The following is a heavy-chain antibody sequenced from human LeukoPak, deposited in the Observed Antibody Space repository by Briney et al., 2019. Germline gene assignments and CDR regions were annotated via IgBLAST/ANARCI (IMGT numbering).Heavy chain of an antibody. CDR1: GGSISSYY. J-gene: IGHJ4*02. Sequence: SETLSLTCTVSGGSISSYYWSWIRQPPGKGLEWIGYIYYSGSTNYNPSLKSRVTISVDTSKNQVSLKLSSVTAADTAVYYCARRSGGGELDYWGQGTLVTVSS. D-gene: IGHD2-21*01. CDR2: IYYSGST. CDR3: ARRSGGGELDY. V-gene: IGHV4-59*01.